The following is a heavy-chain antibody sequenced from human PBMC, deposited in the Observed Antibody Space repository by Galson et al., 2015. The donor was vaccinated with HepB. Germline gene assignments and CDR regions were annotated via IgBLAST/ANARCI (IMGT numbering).Heavy chain of an antibody. Sequence: SLRLSCAASGFTFSSYGMHWVRQAPGKGLEWVAVIWYDGSNKYYADSVKGRFTISRDNSKNTLYLQMNSLRAEDTAVYYCARERRQWLVRRGGYFDYWGQGTLVTVSS. J-gene: IGHJ4*02. CDR1: GFTFSSYG. CDR2: IWYDGSNK. D-gene: IGHD6-19*01. V-gene: IGHV3-33*01. CDR3: ARERRQWLVRRGGYFDY.